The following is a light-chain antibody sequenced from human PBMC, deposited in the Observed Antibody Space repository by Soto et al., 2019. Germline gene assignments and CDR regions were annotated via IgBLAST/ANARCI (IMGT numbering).Light chain of an antibody. CDR1: QSVSSY. Sequence: EIVLTQSPATLSLSPGERATLSCRASQSVSSYLSWYQQKPGQAPRLLIYDASNRATGIPARFSGSGSGTDFTPPISSLEHAEFAVYYCQQRSNRPPYTFGQGTKLEIK. V-gene: IGKV3-11*01. J-gene: IGKJ2*01. CDR3: QQRSNRPPYT. CDR2: DAS.